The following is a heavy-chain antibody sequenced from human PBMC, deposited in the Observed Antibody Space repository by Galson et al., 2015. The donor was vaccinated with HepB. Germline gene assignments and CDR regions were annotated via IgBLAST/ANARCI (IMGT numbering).Heavy chain of an antibody. V-gene: IGHV3-11*01. CDR1: GFTFSDYY. D-gene: IGHD2-15*01. J-gene: IGHJ6*02. CDR3: ARDRRRDSWGKRRRDIVVVVAADYYYGMDV. Sequence: SLRLSCAASGFTFSDYYMRWIRQASGKGLEWVSYISSSGSTIYYADSVKGRFTISRDNAKNSLYLQMNSLRAEDTAVYYCARDRRRDSWGKRRRDIVVVVAADYYYGMDVWGQGTTVTVSS. CDR2: ISSSGSTI.